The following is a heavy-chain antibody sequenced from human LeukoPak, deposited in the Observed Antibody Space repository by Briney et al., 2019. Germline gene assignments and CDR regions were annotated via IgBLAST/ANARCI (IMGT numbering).Heavy chain of an antibody. D-gene: IGHD6-19*01. CDR3: ARGAASSYSSGWVFDY. J-gene: IGHJ4*02. CDR2: IKQDGSEK. CDR1: GFTFSSYW. V-gene: IGHV3-7*01. Sequence: PGGSLRLSCAASGFTFSSYWMSWVRQAPGKGLEWVANIKQDGSEKYYVDSVKGRFTISRDNAKNSLYLQMNSLRAEDTAVYYCARGAASSYSSGWVFDYWGQGTLVIVSS.